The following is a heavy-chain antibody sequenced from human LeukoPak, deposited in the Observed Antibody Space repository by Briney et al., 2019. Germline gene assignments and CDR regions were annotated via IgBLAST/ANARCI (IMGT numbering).Heavy chain of an antibody. CDR2: IGSSGVTT. D-gene: IGHD6-13*01. CDR1: GFTFSSYA. V-gene: IGHV3-23*01. CDR3: ARIPASSSGAFDI. J-gene: IGHJ3*02. Sequence: PGGSLRLSCAASGFTFSSYAMIWVRQAPGRGLEWVSAIGSSGVTTYYADSVKGQFTISRDNSKNTLYMQMNSLRVEDTAIYYCARIPASSSGAFDIWGQGTMVTVSS.